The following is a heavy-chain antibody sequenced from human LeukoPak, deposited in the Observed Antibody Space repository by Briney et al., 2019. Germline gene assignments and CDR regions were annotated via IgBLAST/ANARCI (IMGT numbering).Heavy chain of an antibody. Sequence: ASVKVSCKASVYTFTSYDINWVRQATGQGLEWMWWINPNSGNTGYEQKFQGRVTITRNTSISTAYMELSRLRSEEKAVYYCARVTVVVPPTHIWFDPWGQGTLVTVSS. J-gene: IGHJ5*02. CDR2: INPNSGNT. V-gene: IGHV1-8*03. D-gene: IGHD2-2*01. CDR3: ARVTVVVPPTHIWFDP. CDR1: VYTFTSYD.